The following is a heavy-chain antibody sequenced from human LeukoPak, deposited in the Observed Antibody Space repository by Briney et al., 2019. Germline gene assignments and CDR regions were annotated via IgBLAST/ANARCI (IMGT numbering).Heavy chain of an antibody. CDR2: ILYDGSKK. Sequence: GGSLRLSCVASEFTFSKFGMHWVRQTPGRGLEWVAFILYDGSKKYYADSVRGRFTISRDNFKSTLYLQMNSLRAEDTAVYYCARLTHPEDIVVVPAAIGDKFDYWGQGTLVTVSS. CDR3: ARLTHPEDIVVVPAAIGDKFDY. D-gene: IGHD2-2*01. J-gene: IGHJ4*02. V-gene: IGHV3-30*02. CDR1: EFTFSKFG.